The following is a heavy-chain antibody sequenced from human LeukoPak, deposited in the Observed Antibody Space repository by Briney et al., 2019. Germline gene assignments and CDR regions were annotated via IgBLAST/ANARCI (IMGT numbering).Heavy chain of an antibody. CDR2: ISGSGGST. CDR3: AKQRYYYDSSGYGY. J-gene: IGHJ4*02. D-gene: IGHD3-22*01. Sequence: SGGSLRLSCAASGFTFSSYAMSWVRQAPGKGLEWVSAISGSGGSTYYADSVKGRFTISRDNSKNTLYLQMNSLRAEDTAVYYCAKQRYYYDSSGYGYWGQGTLVTVSS. CDR1: GFTFSSYA. V-gene: IGHV3-23*01.